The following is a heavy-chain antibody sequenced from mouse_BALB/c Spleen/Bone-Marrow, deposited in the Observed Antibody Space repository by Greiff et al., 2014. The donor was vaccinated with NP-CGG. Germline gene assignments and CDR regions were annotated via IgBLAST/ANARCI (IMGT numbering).Heavy chain of an antibody. D-gene: IGHD2-3*01. Sequence: VKLQESGAELVKPGASVKLSCKASGYTFTSYWMHWVKQRPGQGLEWIGEIIPSNGRTNYNEKFKIKATLTVDKYSNTAYMQLISLTSEDSAVYYCARWLLQYFDDWGAGTTVTVSS. J-gene: IGHJ1*01. CDR3: ARWLLQYFDD. CDR2: IIPSNGRT. CDR1: GYTFTSYW. V-gene: IGHV1S81*02.